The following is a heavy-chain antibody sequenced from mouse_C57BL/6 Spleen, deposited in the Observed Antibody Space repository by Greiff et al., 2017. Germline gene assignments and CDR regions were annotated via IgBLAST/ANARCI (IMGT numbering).Heavy chain of an antibody. J-gene: IGHJ3*01. Sequence: QVQLKQPGTELVKPGASVKLSCKASGYTFTSYWMHWVKQRPGQGLEWIGNINPSNGGTNYNEKFKSKATLTVDKSSSTAYMQLSSLTSEDSAVYYCAVAMVTKAWFAYWGQGTLVTVSA. V-gene: IGHV1-53*01. CDR3: AVAMVTKAWFAY. CDR2: INPSNGGT. CDR1: GYTFTSYW. D-gene: IGHD2-2*01.